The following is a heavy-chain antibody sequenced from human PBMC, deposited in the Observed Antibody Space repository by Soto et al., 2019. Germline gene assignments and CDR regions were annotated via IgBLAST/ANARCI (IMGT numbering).Heavy chain of an antibody. CDR2: INPNSGGT. J-gene: IGHJ4*02. D-gene: IGHD5-12*01. CDR1: GYTFTGYY. V-gene: IGHV1-2*02. Sequence: ASVKVSCKASGYTFTGYYMHWVRQAPGQGLEWMGWINPNSGGTNYAQKFQGRVTMTRDTSISTAYMELSRLRSDDTAVYYCARVRRGYSGYDPPYYFDYWGQGTLVTVS. CDR3: ARVRRGYSGYDPPYYFDY.